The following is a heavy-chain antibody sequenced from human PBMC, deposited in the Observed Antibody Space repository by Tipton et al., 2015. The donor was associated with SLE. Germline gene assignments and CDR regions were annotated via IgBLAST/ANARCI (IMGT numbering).Heavy chain of an antibody. CDR1: GYSFTSYW. CDR3: ARHVPTMTTVSREDWYFDL. J-gene: IGHJ2*01. V-gene: IGHV5-51*01. CDR2: IYPGDSDT. Sequence: QLVQSGAEVKRPGESLKISCKGSGYSFTSYWIGWVRQMPGKGLEWMGIIYPGDSDTRYSPSFQGQATISADKSISTAYLQWSSLKASDTAMYYCARHVPTMTTVSREDWYFDLWGRGTLVTVSS. D-gene: IGHD4-17*01.